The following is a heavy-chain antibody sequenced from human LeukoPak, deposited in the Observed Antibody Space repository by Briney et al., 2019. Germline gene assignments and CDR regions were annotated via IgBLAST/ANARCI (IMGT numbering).Heavy chain of an antibody. CDR3: ARDRYYDSSGYPTSGFDP. CDR2: ISGYNGNT. Sequence: ASVKVSCKASGYTFTSYGISWVRQAPGQGLEWMGWISGYNGNTNYAQKLQGRVTMTTDTSTSTAYMELRSLRSDDTAVYYCARDRYYDSSGYPTSGFDPWGQGTLVTVSS. V-gene: IGHV1-18*01. D-gene: IGHD3-22*01. CDR1: GYTFTSYG. J-gene: IGHJ5*02.